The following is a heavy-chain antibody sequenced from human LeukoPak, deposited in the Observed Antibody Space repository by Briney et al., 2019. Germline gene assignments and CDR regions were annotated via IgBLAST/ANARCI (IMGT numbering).Heavy chain of an antibody. CDR1: GFTFSSYS. CDR3: ARSSYSSSSSV. J-gene: IGHJ3*01. D-gene: IGHD6-6*01. Sequence: TGGSLRLSCAASGFTFSSYSMNWVRQAPGKGLEWVASINSDGSEGYYGDVVKGRFTISRDNAKNSLYLQINSLRAEDTAVYYCARSSYSSSSSVWGQGTMVTVSS. V-gene: IGHV3-7*03. CDR2: INSDGSEG.